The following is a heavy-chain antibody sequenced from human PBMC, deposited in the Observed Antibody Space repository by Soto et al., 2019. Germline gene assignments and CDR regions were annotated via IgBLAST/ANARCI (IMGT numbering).Heavy chain of an antibody. D-gene: IGHD6-13*01. J-gene: IGHJ3*02. V-gene: IGHV1-3*01. CDR1: GYTFTSYA. CDR2: INAGNGNT. Sequence: ASVKVSCKASGYTFTSYAMHWVRQAPGQRLEWMGWINAGNGNTKYSQKFQGRVTITRDTSASTVYMELSSLRSEDTAVYYCARVSPGIAAAGSYAFDIWGQGTMVTVSS. CDR3: ARVSPGIAAAGSYAFDI.